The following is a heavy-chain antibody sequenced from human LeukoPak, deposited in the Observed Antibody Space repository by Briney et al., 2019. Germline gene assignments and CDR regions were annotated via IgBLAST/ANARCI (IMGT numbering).Heavy chain of an antibody. J-gene: IGHJ4*02. V-gene: IGHV1-8*02. Sequence: GASVKVSCKASGYSFTGYDINWVRQATGQGLEWIGWMNPNSGDADYTQKFKGRVTFTRDTSTRTAYMEVNSLGSEDTAVYYCARSNFGGNVHFDYWGQGTLVTVSS. CDR1: GYSFTGYD. CDR3: ARSNFGGNVHFDY. D-gene: IGHD4-23*01. CDR2: MNPNSGDA.